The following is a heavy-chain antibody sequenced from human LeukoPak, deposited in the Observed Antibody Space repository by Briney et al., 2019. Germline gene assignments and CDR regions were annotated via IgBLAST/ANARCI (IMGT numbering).Heavy chain of an antibody. CDR3: ARNLPFGELFVPYYYGMDV. V-gene: IGHV3-21*01. J-gene: IGHJ6*02. D-gene: IGHD3-10*01. CDR1: GFTFSSYS. CDR2: ICSSSSSYI. Sequence: PGGSLRLSCAASGFTFSSYSMNWVRQAPGKGLEWVSSICSSSSSYIYYADPVKGRFTISRDNAKNSLYLQMNSLRAEDTTVYYCARNLPFGELFVPYYYGMDVWGQGTTVTVSS.